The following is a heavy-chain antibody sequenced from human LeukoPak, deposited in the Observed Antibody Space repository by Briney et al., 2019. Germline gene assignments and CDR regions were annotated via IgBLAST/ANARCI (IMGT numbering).Heavy chain of an antibody. D-gene: IGHD6-13*01. CDR3: ARLAAAGTSPDY. Sequence: PSETLSLTCTVSGGSISSSSYYWGWIRQPPGKGPEWIGSIYYSGSTYYNPSLKSRVTISVDTSKNQFSLKLSSVTAADTAVYYCARLAAAGTSPDYWGQGTLVTVSS. CDR1: GGSISSSSYY. CDR2: IYYSGST. V-gene: IGHV4-39*01. J-gene: IGHJ4*02.